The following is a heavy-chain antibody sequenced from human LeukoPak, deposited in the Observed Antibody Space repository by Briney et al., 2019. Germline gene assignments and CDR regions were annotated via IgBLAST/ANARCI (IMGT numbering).Heavy chain of an antibody. CDR2: IGSTGSDR. Sequence: GGSLRLSCAASGFSFGSSGVNLVRQAPGRGLEWVASIGSTGSDRYYADSVKGRFTISRDNAKNSLYLQINSLRVEDTAVYYCATETIGRHYDYWGQGTLLTVSS. D-gene: IGHD1-14*01. CDR1: GFSFGSSG. CDR3: ATETIGRHYDY. J-gene: IGHJ4*02. V-gene: IGHV3-21*01.